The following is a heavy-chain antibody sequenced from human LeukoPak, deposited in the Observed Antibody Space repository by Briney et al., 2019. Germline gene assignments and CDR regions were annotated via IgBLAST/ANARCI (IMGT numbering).Heavy chain of an antibody. CDR2: IYYSGST. J-gene: IGHJ1*01. D-gene: IGHD2-2*01. CDR1: GGSISSGDYY. Sequence: SETLSLTCTVSGGSISSGDYYWSWICQPPGKGLEWIGYIYYSGSTYYNPSLKSRVTISVDTSKNQFSLKLSSVTAADTAVYYCASSPAAISSLPSEYFQHWGQGTLVTVSS. V-gene: IGHV4-30-4*01. CDR3: ASSPAAISSLPSEYFQH.